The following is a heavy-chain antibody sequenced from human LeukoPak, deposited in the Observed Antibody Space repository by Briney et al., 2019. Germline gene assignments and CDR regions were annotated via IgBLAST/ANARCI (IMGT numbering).Heavy chain of an antibody. J-gene: IGHJ6*03. D-gene: IGHD2-8*01. CDR1: GFTFSSYG. CDR3: AKDRCSNGVGCYYYYMDV. V-gene: IGHV3-30*18. CDR2: IQYDGSNE. Sequence: GRSLRLSCAASGFTFSSYGMHWVRQAPGKGLEWVAYIQYDGSNEQYADSVKGRFSISRDSSKNILYLQMNSLRAEDTAVYYCAKDRCSNGVGCYYYYMDVWGKGTTVTISS.